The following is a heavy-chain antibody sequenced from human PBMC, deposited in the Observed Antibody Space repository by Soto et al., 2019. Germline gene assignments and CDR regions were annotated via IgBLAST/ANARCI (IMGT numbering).Heavy chain of an antibody. CDR3: TNTGYSSSWYHPDY. J-gene: IGHJ4*02. V-gene: IGHV3-73*01. D-gene: IGHD6-13*01. CDR2: IRSKANSYAT. Sequence: GGSLRLSYAASGFTFSGSAMHWVRQASGKGLEWVGRIRSKANSYATAYAASVKGRFTISRDDSKNTAYLQMNSLKTEDTAVYYCTNTGYSSSWYHPDYWGQGTLVTVSS. CDR1: GFTFSGSA.